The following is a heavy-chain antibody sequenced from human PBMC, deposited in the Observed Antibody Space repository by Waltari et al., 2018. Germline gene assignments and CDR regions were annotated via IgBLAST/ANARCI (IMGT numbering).Heavy chain of an antibody. CDR3: TGGAVTGTDF. D-gene: IGHD6-13*01. CDR2: IRRKPNNYAT. V-gene: IGHV3-73*01. CDR1: GFTFSGST. J-gene: IGHJ4*02. Sequence: EVQVVESGGGLVQPGGSLKLSCSTSGFTFSGSTIHWVRQTSGKGLEWIGRIRRKPNNYATRYTAAVEGRFTSSRDDSENTAYLQMSSLMTEDTAVYYCTGGAVTGTDFWGQGTLVTVSS.